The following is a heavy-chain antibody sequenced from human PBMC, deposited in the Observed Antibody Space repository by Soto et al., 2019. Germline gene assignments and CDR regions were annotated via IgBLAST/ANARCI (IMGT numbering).Heavy chain of an antibody. V-gene: IGHV1-8*01. J-gene: IGHJ3*02. Sequence: GASVKVSCKASGYTFTSYDINWVRQATGQGLEWMGWMNPNSGNTGYAQKFQGRVTMTRNTSISTAYMELSSLRSEDTAVYYCARPFRYCTNGVCHNKHWAFDIWGQGTMVTVS. CDR1: GYTFTSYD. CDR2: MNPNSGNT. D-gene: IGHD2-8*01. CDR3: ARPFRYCTNGVCHNKHWAFDI.